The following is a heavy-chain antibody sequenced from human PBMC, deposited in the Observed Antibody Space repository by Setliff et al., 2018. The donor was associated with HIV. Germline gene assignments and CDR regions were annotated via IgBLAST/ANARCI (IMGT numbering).Heavy chain of an antibody. Sequence: PGGSLRLSCAASGFTFSAYAMTWVRRAPGRGLEWVSATTSNGRTTDYAESVRGRFTLSRDNSGNTLYLHMTSLRAEDTAIYYCAKAWGSGYPSFESALMFDVWGQGTLVTVSS. J-gene: IGHJ4*02. CDR2: TTSNGRTT. CDR3: AKAWGSGYPSFESALMFDV. D-gene: IGHD3-3*01. CDR1: GFTFSAYA. V-gene: IGHV3-23*01.